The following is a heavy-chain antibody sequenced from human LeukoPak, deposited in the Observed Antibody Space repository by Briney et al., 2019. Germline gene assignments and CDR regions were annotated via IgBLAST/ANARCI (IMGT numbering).Heavy chain of an antibody. D-gene: IGHD1-1*01. Sequence: GGSLRLSCAASGFTFSSYAMTWVRQAPGKGLEWVSAISGSGGSTYYADSVKGRFTISRDNSKNTLYLQMNSLRAEDTAVYYCAKPKTGTSGQFGYWGQGTLVTVSS. CDR1: GFTFSSYA. CDR3: AKPKTGTSGQFGY. V-gene: IGHV3-23*01. CDR2: ISGSGGST. J-gene: IGHJ4*02.